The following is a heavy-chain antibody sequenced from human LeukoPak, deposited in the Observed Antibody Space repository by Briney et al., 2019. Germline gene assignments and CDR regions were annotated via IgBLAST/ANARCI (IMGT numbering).Heavy chain of an antibody. CDR3: ARERGLGVISPYIDY. D-gene: IGHD2-21*01. J-gene: IGHJ4*02. V-gene: IGHV4-34*01. CDR1: GFTFSTHS. Sequence: GSLRLSCAASGFTFSTHSMNWVRQPPGKGLEWIANINYSGSTHYNPSLRSRVTISVDTSKNQFSLKLSSVTAADTAVYSCARERGLGVISPYIDYWGQGTQVTVSS. CDR2: INYSGST.